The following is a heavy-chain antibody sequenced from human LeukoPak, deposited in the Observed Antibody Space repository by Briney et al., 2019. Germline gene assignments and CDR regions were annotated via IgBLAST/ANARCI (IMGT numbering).Heavy chain of an antibody. Sequence: GGSLRLSCAASGFTVSSNYMSWVRQAPGKGLEWVSVIYSGGSTYYADSVKGRFTISRDNSKNTLYLQMNSLRAEDTAVYYCARVSSWYLLLDYWGQGTLVTVSS. CDR2: IYSGGST. J-gene: IGHJ4*02. D-gene: IGHD6-13*01. CDR3: ARVSSWYLLLDY. V-gene: IGHV3-66*01. CDR1: GFTVSSNY.